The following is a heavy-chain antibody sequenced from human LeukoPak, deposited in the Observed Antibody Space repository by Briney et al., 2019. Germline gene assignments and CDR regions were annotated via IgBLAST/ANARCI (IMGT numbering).Heavy chain of an antibody. V-gene: IGHV1-69*06. CDR1: GGTFSSYA. CDR3: TTAGMITFGGVIADNAFDI. CDR2: IIPIFGTA. D-gene: IGHD3-16*02. Sequence: GASVKVSCKASGGTFSSYAISWVRQAPGQGLEWMGGIIPIFGTANYAQKFQGRVTMTEDTSTDTAYMQLSSLRSEDTAVYYCTTAGMITFGGVIADNAFDIWGQGTMVTVSS. J-gene: IGHJ3*02.